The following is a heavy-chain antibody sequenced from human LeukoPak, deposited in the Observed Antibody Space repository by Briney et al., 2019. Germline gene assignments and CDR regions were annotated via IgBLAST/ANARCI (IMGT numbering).Heavy chain of an antibody. Sequence: GGSLRLSCAASGFTFSSYAMSWVRQAPGKGLEWVSSISSSSRNIYYANQVKGRFTISRDNAKTSLYLQMNSLRAEDTAVYYCSRAPAHYYDSSDYYYVGESYFDYWGQGTLVTVSS. CDR2: ISSSSRNI. V-gene: IGHV3-21*01. CDR3: SRAPAHYYDSSDYYYVGESYFDY. J-gene: IGHJ4*02. D-gene: IGHD3-22*01. CDR1: GFTFSSYA.